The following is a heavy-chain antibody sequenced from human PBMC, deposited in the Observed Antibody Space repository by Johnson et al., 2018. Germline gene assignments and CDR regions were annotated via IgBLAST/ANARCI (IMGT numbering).Heavy chain of an antibody. J-gene: IGHJ3*02. CDR2: IYYSGST. V-gene: IGHV4-39*07. CDR3: ARVTGRTHTQDEAVDI. CDR1: GGSISSSSYY. D-gene: IGHD1-14*01. Sequence: QVQLQESGPGLVKPSETLSLTCTVSGGSISSSSYYWGWIRQPPGKGLEWIGSIYYSGSTYYNPSLKSRVTISVDTSKNQFSLKLSSVTAADTAVYSCARVTGRTHTQDEAVDIWGQGTMVTVSS.